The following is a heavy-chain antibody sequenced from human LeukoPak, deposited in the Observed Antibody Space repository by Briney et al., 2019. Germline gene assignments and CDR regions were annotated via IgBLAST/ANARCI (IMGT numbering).Heavy chain of an antibody. CDR3: ARDLENRFDY. D-gene: IGHD1-1*01. Sequence: PSETLSLTCTVSGGSISSYYWSWIRQPPGKGLEWIGYIYYSGGTNYNPSLKSRVTMSVDTSKNQFSLKLSSVTAADTAVYYCARDLENRFDYWGQGTLVTVSS. CDR2: IYYSGGT. J-gene: IGHJ4*02. CDR1: GGSISSYY. V-gene: IGHV4-59*12.